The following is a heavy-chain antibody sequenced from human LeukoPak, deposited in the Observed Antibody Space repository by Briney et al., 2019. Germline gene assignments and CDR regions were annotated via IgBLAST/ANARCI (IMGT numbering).Heavy chain of an antibody. Sequence: ASVKVSCKASGYTFTSYGISWVRQAPGQGLEWMGWINPNSGGTNYAQKFQGRVTMTRDTSISTAYMELSGLRSDDTAVYYCAIQMFNYYARLDYWGQGTLVTVSS. D-gene: IGHD3-22*01. CDR2: INPNSGGT. J-gene: IGHJ4*02. CDR3: AIQMFNYYARLDY. CDR1: GYTFTSYG. V-gene: IGHV1-2*02.